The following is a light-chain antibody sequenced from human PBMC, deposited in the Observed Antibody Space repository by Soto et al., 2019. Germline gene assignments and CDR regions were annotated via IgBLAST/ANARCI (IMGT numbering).Light chain of an antibody. CDR1: SSDVGGYNY. V-gene: IGLV2-8*01. CDR2: EVS. CDR3: SSYAGSNNYV. Sequence: QSVLTQPPSASGSPGQSVTISCTGTSSDVGGYNYVSWYQQHPGKAPKLMIYEVSKRPSGVPDRFSGSKSGNTASLTVSGRQAEDEADDYCSSYAGSNNYVFGPGTKLTVL. J-gene: IGLJ1*01.